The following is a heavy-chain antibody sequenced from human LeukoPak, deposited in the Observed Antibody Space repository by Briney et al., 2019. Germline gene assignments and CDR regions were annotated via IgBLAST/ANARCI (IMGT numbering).Heavy chain of an antibody. Sequence: GGSLRLSCAASGFTFSSYAMSWVRQAPGKGLEWVSAISGSGGSTYYADSVKGRFTISRDNSKNTLYLQMNSLRAEDTAVYYCANESRRPQRYYYGSGSDFDYWGQGTLVTVSS. CDR1: GFTFSSYA. J-gene: IGHJ4*02. D-gene: IGHD3-10*01. V-gene: IGHV3-23*01. CDR3: ANESRRPQRYYYGSGSDFDY. CDR2: ISGSGGST.